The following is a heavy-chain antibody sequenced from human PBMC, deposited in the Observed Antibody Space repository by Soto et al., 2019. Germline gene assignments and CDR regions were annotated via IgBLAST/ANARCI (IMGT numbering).Heavy chain of an antibody. CDR2: ISYDGSNK. V-gene: IGHV3-30*03. Sequence: GGSLRLSCAASGFTFSSYGMHWVRQAPGKGLEWVAVISYDGSNKYYADSVKGRFTISRDNSKNTLYLQMNSLRAEDTAVYYCATAHCSSTSCYPYYYYGMDVWGQGTTVTVSS. J-gene: IGHJ6*02. CDR1: GFTFSSYG. CDR3: ATAHCSSTSCYPYYYYGMDV. D-gene: IGHD2-2*01.